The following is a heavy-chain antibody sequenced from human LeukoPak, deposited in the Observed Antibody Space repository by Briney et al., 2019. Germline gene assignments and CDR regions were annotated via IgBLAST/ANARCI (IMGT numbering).Heavy chain of an antibody. CDR2: IYYSGST. V-gene: IGHV4-59*08. Sequence: SETLSLTCTVSGGSIISYYWSWIRQPPGKGLEWIGYIYYSGSTNYNPSLKSRVTISVDTSKNQFSLKLSSVTAADTAVYYCARHGPGGVTGDYWGQGNLVAVSS. J-gene: IGHJ4*02. CDR1: GGSIISYY. D-gene: IGHD1-14*01. CDR3: ARHGPGGVTGDY.